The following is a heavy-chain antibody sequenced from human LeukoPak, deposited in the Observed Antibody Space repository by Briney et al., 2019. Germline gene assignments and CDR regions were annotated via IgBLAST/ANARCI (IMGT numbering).Heavy chain of an antibody. CDR1: GYTFTSYY. J-gene: IGHJ3*02. D-gene: IGHD2-15*01. CDR2: INPSGGST. V-gene: IGHV1-46*03. Sequence: ASVKASXKASGYTFTSYYMHWVRQAPGQGLEWMGIINPSGGSTSYAQKFQGRVTMTRDTSTSTVYMELSSLRSEDTAVYYCARGRAAPNDAFDIWGQGTMVTVSS. CDR3: ARGRAAPNDAFDI.